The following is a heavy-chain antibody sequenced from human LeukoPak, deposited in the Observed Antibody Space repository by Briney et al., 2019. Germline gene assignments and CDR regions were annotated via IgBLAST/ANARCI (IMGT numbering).Heavy chain of an antibody. J-gene: IGHJ4*02. CDR2: IRYDGSNK. D-gene: IGHD6-13*01. CDR3: AKDPAGYSSSWYVDY. V-gene: IGHV3-30*02. CDR1: GFTFSSYG. Sequence: GGSLRLSCAASGFTFSSYGMHWVRQAPGKGLEGVAFIRYDGSNKYYADSVKGRFAISRDNSKNTLYLQMNSLRAEDTAVYYCAKDPAGYSSSWYVDYWGQGTLVTVSS.